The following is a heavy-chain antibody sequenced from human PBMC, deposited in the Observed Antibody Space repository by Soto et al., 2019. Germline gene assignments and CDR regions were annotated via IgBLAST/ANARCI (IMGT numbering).Heavy chain of an antibody. Sequence: QVQLVESGGGVVQPGRSLRLSCAASGFTFSSYGMHWVRQAPGKGLEWVAVISYDGSNKYYADSVKGRFTISRDNSKNRLYLQMNRLTADDTAVYYCAKDQVGGYCSSTRCPGRGYYYGMDVWGQGTTVTVSS. CDR2: ISYDGSNK. J-gene: IGHJ6*02. CDR3: AKDQVGGYCSSTRCPGRGYYYGMDV. V-gene: IGHV3-30*18. D-gene: IGHD2-2*01. CDR1: GFTFSSYG.